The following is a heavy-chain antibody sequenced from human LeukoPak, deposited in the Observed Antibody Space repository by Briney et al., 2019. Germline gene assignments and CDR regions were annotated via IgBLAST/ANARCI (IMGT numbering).Heavy chain of an antibody. CDR1: GFTFSSYW. CDR3: ARDVPPKQHGLDY. CDR2: IKQDGSEK. D-gene: IGHD6-13*01. V-gene: IGHV3-7*03. J-gene: IGHJ4*02. Sequence: GGSLRLSCAASGFTFSSYWMSWVRQAPGKGLEWVANIKQDGSEKYYVDSVKGRFTTSRDNAKNSLYLQMNSLRAEDTAVYYCARDVPPKQHGLDYWGQGTLVTVSS.